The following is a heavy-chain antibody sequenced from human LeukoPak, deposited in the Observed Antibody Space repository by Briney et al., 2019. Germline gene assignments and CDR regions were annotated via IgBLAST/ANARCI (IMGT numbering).Heavy chain of an antibody. CDR1: GGTFSSYA. D-gene: IGHD1-1*01. V-gene: IGHV1-69*05. J-gene: IGHJ4*02. Sequence: GASVTVSCKASGGTFSSYAISWVRQAPGQGLEWMGGIIPIFGTANYAQKLQGRVTMTTDTSTSTAYMELRSLRSDDTAVYYCARDARGERKIDYWGQGTLVTVSS. CDR3: ARDARGERKIDY. CDR2: IIPIFGTA.